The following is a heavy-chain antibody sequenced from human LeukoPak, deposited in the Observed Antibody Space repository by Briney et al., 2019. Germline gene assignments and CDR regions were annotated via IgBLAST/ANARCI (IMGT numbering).Heavy chain of an antibody. V-gene: IGHV3-23*01. Sequence: GGSLRLSCAASGFTFSSYAMSWVRQAPGKGLEWVSAISGSGGSTYYADSVKGRFTISRDNSKNTLYLQMNSLRAEDTAVYYSAKDRGYVEDPEKYFQHWGQGTLVTVSS. CDR3: AKDRGYVEDPEKYFQH. J-gene: IGHJ1*01. CDR1: GFTFSSYA. CDR2: ISGSGGST. D-gene: IGHD3-10*01.